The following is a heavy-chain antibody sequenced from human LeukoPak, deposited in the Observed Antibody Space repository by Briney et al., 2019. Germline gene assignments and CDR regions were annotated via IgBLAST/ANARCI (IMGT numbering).Heavy chain of an antibody. J-gene: IGHJ4*02. V-gene: IGHV3-7*01. CDR2: IKQDGSEK. CDR3: ARTIFGVVSPIDY. CDR1: GFTFSSYW. D-gene: IGHD3-3*01. Sequence: HPGGSLRLSCAASGFTFSSYWMSWVRQAPGKGLEWVANIKQDGSEKYYVDSVKGRFTISRDNAKNTLYLQMGSLRAEDMAVYYCARTIFGVVSPIDYWGQGTLVTVSS.